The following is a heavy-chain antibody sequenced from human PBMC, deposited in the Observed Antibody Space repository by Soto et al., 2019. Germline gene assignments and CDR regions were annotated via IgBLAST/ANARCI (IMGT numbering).Heavy chain of an antibody. CDR1: GFTFSNAW. V-gene: IGHV3-15*07. Sequence: GGSLRLSCAASGFTFSNAWMNWVRQAPGKGLEWVGRIKSKTDGGTTDYAAPVKGRFTISRDDSKNTLYLQMNSLKTEDTAVNYCTPSRDGYNYGGDYYYGMDVWGQGTTVTVSS. CDR2: IKSKTDGGTT. D-gene: IGHD5-12*01. J-gene: IGHJ6*02. CDR3: TPSRDGYNYGGDYYYGMDV.